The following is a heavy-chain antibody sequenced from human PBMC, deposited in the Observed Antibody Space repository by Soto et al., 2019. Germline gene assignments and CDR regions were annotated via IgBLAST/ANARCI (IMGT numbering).Heavy chain of an antibody. V-gene: IGHV3-30*03. CDR2: ISYDGNTQ. Sequence: PSGSLSLSCEASGVTFNTSDMHWIRRAPDKRLQWVAVISYDGNTQYYGASVKGLFTISRDTAKSTLYLPIASLKTEATSVYYGASKARVTDSACYGMDGWGQGPTVTASS. D-gene: IGHD2-21*02. J-gene: IGHJ6*02. CDR3: ASKARVTDSACYGMDG. CDR1: GVTFNTSD.